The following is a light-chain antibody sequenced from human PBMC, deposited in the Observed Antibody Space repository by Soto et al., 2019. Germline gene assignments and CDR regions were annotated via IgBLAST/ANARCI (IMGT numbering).Light chain of an antibody. CDR3: QSYDSSLSVYV. V-gene: IGLV1-40*01. J-gene: IGLJ1*01. Sequence: QLVLTQPPSVSGAPGQRVTISCTGSSSNIGAGYDVHWYQQLPGTAPKLLIYGNSNRPSGVPDRFSGSKSGTSASLAITGLQAEDGADYYCQSYDSSLSVYVFGTGTKVTVL. CDR2: GNS. CDR1: SSNIGAGYD.